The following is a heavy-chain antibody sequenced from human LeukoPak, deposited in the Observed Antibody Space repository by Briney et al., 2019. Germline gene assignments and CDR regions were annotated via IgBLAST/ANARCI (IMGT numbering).Heavy chain of an antibody. D-gene: IGHD3-9*01. V-gene: IGHV3-74*01. CDR3: ARGADSGYSSDN. CDR2: INSDGRST. Sequence: GGSLRLSCAASGFTFSNYWMHWVRQAPGKGLVWVSRINSDGRSTNYADSVKGRFTISRDNAKNTLYLQMNSLRAENAAVYYCARGADSGYSSDNWGQGTLVSVSS. J-gene: IGHJ4*02. CDR1: GFTFSNYW.